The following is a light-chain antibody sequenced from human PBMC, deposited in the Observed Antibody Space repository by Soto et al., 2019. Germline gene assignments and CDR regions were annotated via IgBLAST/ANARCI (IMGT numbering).Light chain of an antibody. V-gene: IGLV2-14*03. CDR1: SSDVGGYTS. CDR3: NSYTTSSTRV. J-gene: IGLJ1*01. Sequence: QSALTQPASVSGSPGQSITISCTGTSSDVGGYTSVSWYQQHPGKAPKLMIYDVSNRPSGVSDRFSGSKSGNTASLTISGLQAEDEADYYCNSYTTSSTRVFGTGNKLTVL. CDR2: DVS.